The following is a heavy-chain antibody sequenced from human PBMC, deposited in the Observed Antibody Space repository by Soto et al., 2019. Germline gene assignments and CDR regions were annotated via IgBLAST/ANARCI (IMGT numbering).Heavy chain of an antibody. J-gene: IGHJ6*02. V-gene: IGHV4-31*03. CDR1: GGSISSGGYY. CDR2: IYYSGST. D-gene: IGHD2-15*01. CDR3: ARLVAANPSYFYYYGMDV. Sequence: QVQLQESGPGLVKPSQTLSLTCSVSGGSISSGGYYWSWIRQHPGKGLEWIGYIYYSGSTYYNPSLKSRVTTSVDTSKNQFSLKLSSVTAADTAVYYCARLVAANPSYFYYYGMDVWGQGTTVTVSS.